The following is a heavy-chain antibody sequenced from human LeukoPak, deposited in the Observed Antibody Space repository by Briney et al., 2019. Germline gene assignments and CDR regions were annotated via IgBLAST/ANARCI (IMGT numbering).Heavy chain of an antibody. Sequence: PSETLSLTCTASGYSISSGFFWGWIRQPPGKGLEWIGSVYHSGSTYYNSSLKSRVTISVDTSKNQFSLKLSSVTAADTAVYYCARPKLGRLWFDPWGQGTLVTVSS. CDR3: ARPKLGRLWFDP. CDR2: VYHSGST. V-gene: IGHV4-38-2*02. CDR1: GYSISSGFF. D-gene: IGHD7-27*01. J-gene: IGHJ5*02.